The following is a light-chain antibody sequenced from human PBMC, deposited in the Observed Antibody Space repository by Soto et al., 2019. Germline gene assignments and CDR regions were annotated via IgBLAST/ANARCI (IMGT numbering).Light chain of an antibody. Sequence: EIVMTQSPATLSVSPGERATLSCRASQSVSTNLAWYQQKPGQAPRLLIHSVSTRATGIPAKFSGSGSGTEFTLTISSLQSEDIAVYYCQQYHHWPPVSTVGQGTKVEIK. CDR3: QQYHHWPPVST. V-gene: IGKV3-15*01. CDR2: SVS. J-gene: IGKJ2*01. CDR1: QSVSTN.